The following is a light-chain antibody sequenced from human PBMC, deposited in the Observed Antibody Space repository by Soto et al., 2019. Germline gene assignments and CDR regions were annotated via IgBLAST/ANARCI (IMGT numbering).Light chain of an antibody. V-gene: IGLV2-14*01. CDR3: SSYTSSSTEV. J-gene: IGLJ1*01. CDR1: SSVVGGYNY. CDR2: DVS. Sequence: QSVLTQPASLSGSPGQSITISCTGTSSVVGGYNYVSWYQQHPGKAPKLMIYDVSNRPSGVSNRFSGSKSGNTASLTISGLQAEDEADYYCSSYTSSSTEVFGTGTKVTVL.